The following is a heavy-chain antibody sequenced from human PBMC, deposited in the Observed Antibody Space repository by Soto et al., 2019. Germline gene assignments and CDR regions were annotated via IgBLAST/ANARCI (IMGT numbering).Heavy chain of an antibody. CDR3: ARAPRERENWFDP. CDR1: EYSFTSYW. D-gene: IGHD1-26*01. Sequence: GESLKISCKGSEYSFTSYWIGWVRQMPGKGLEWMWIIYPGDSDTRYSPSFQGQVTISADKSISTAYLQWSSLKASDTAMYYCARAPRERENWFDPWGQGTLVTVSS. V-gene: IGHV5-51*01. J-gene: IGHJ5*02. CDR2: IYPGDSDT.